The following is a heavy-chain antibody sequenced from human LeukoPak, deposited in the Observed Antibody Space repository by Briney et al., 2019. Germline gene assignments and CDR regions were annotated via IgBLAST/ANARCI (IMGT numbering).Heavy chain of an antibody. D-gene: IGHD6-13*01. CDR2: MNPNRGNT. CDR1: RYTLTSYD. Sequence: GPSVKVSCKASRYTLTSYDINWVPQATGQGLEWMGWMNPNRGNTGYAQKCQARVTMTRNTSISTAYMELSSLRSEDTAVYYCARGQGYSSSWYISSGYYGMDVWGQGTTVTVSS. V-gene: IGHV1-8*01. J-gene: IGHJ6*02. CDR3: ARGQGYSSSWYISSGYYGMDV.